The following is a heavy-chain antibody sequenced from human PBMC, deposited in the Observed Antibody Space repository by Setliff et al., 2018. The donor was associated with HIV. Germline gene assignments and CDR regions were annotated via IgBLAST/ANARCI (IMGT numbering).Heavy chain of an antibody. CDR2: IRHDGGET. Sequence: QPGGSLRLSCTVSGFTFGDYAMSWVRQAPGKGLEWVAFIRHDGGETYFADSMKGRFSISRDNTKNTLFLQMNSLRAEDTAMYYCAKDNSRLGSMLSAASIGDYWGQGTLVTVSS. D-gene: IGHD3-10*02. CDR1: GFTFGDYA. CDR3: AKDNSRLGSMLSAASIGDY. V-gene: IGHV3-30*02. J-gene: IGHJ4*02.